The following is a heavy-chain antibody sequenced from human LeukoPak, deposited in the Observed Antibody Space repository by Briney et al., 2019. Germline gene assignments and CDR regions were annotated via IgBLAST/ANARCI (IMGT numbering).Heavy chain of an antibody. J-gene: IGHJ4*02. CDR3: AKGQELDDGVFDS. V-gene: IGHV3-23*01. CDR1: GFTFSSIA. D-gene: IGHD1-1*01. Sequence: GRSLRLSCAASGFTFSSIAMTWVRRAPGKGLEWVSSIRSNGDTTYNADSVKGRFTISRDDSKNTLYLQMNSLRVEDTAIYYCAKGQELDDGVFDSWGQGTLVTVSS. CDR2: IRSNGDTT.